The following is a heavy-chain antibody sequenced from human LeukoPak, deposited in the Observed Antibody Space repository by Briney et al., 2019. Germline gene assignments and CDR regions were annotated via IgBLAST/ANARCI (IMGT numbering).Heavy chain of an antibody. V-gene: IGHV4-34*01. CDR3: ARGLHYYDSSRYFDY. J-gene: IGHJ4*02. CDR2: INHSGST. Sequence: PSETLSLTCAVYGGSFSGYYWSWIRQPPGKGLEWIGEINHSGSTNYNPSLKSRVTISVDTSKNQFSLKLSSVTAADTAVYYCARGLHYYDSSRYFDYWGQGTLVTVSS. CDR1: GGSFSGYY. D-gene: IGHD3-22*01.